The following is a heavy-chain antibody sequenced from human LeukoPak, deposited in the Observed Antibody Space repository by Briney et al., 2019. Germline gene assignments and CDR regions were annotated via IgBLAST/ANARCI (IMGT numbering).Heavy chain of an antibody. CDR3: ARHEGKLWFGATDMNY. CDR2: MTYSGAT. Sequence: PSETLSLTCTVSGGSISRYSWSWVRQPPGRGLEGIAYMTYSGATTSNPSPKSRVTISVDTSKKQSSLKLSSVTAADTAVYYFARHEGKLWFGATDMNYWGQGTLVTVSS. D-gene: IGHD3-10*01. V-gene: IGHV4-59*08. CDR1: GGSISRYS. J-gene: IGHJ4*02.